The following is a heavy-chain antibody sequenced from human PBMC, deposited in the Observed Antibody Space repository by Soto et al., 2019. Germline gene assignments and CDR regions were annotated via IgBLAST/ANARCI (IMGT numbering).Heavy chain of an antibody. Sequence: PGGSLRLSCAASGFTFSSYAMHWVRQAPGKGLEWVAVISYDGSNKYYADSVKGRFTISRDNSRDTLYLQMNSLRAEDTAVYYCARSSGFHDASDIWGQGTMVTVSS. J-gene: IGHJ3*02. CDR3: ARSSGFHDASDI. CDR2: ISYDGSNK. CDR1: GFTFSSYA. V-gene: IGHV3-30-3*01. D-gene: IGHD6-19*01.